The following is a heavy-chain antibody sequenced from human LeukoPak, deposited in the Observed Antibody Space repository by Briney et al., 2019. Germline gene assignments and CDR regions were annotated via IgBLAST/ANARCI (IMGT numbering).Heavy chain of an antibody. Sequence: ASVKVSCKASGYTFTSYDINWVRQATGQGLEWMGWMNPNSGNTGYAQKFQGRVTITRNTSISTAYMELSSLRSDDTAVYYCARVYSSRRGGWFDPWGQGTLVTVSS. CDR1: GYTFTSYD. J-gene: IGHJ5*02. CDR3: ARVYSSRRGGWFDP. CDR2: MNPNSGNT. V-gene: IGHV1-8*03. D-gene: IGHD6-13*01.